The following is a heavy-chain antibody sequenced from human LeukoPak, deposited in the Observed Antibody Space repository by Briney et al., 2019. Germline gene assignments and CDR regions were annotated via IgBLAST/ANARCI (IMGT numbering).Heavy chain of an antibody. J-gene: IGHJ4*02. CDR3: AREARGGYNYYSDY. V-gene: IGHV4-59*01. CDR2: IYYSGST. D-gene: IGHD5-24*01. Sequence: SETLSLTCTVSGGSISSYYWSWIRQPPGRGLEWIGYIYYSGSTNYNPSLKSRVTISVDTSKNQFSLKLSSVTAADTAVYYCAREARGGYNYYSDYWGQGTLVTVSS. CDR1: GGSISSYY.